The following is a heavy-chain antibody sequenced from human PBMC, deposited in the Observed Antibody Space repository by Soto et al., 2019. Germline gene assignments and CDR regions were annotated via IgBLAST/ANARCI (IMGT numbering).Heavy chain of an antibody. J-gene: IGHJ5*02. Sequence: QITLKESGPTLMKPTQTLTLTCNFSGFSLSTSGLGVSWVRQPPGKALEWLALIYWDDDDRYSPSLKRRLSLTKDASKNQVVLTLTNLNRADPATYFCIHVIRGVIWTWGQGTLVTVS. CDR1: GFSLSTSGLG. D-gene: IGHD3-10*01. V-gene: IGHV2-5*02. CDR2: IYWDDDD. CDR3: IHVIRGVIWT.